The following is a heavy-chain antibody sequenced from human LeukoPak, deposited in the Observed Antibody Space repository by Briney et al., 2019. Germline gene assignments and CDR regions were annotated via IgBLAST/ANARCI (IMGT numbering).Heavy chain of an antibody. Sequence: GGSLRLSCAASGFTFSSYAMSWVRQAPGKGLEWVSAISGSGGSTYYADSVKGRFAISRDNSKNTLYLQMNSLRAEDTAVYYCAKDPIGVTRSFDYWGQGTLVTVSS. V-gene: IGHV3-23*01. CDR3: AKDPIGVTRSFDY. D-gene: IGHD2-21*02. CDR1: GFTFSSYA. J-gene: IGHJ4*02. CDR2: ISGSGGST.